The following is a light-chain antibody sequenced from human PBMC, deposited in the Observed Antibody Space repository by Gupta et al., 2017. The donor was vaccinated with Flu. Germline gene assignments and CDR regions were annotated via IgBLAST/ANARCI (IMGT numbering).Light chain of an antibody. CDR3: SSYTSNNTVL. CDR1: SSDVGRYNF. J-gene: IGLJ2*01. V-gene: IGLV2-14*01. CDR2: EVS. Sequence: QSALTQPASVSGSPGQSITISCTGASSDVGRYNFVSWYQQHPGKAPKVMIYEVSNRPSGVSNRSSGSKSGNTASLTISGLQAEDEGDYYCSSYTSNNTVLFGGGTKLTVL.